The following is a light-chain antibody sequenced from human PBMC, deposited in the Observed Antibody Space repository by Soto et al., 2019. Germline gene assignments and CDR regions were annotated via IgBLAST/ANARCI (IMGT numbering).Light chain of an antibody. CDR2: KAF. CDR1: QTISSW. Sequence: DIQMTQSPSTVSGSVGDRVTITCRASQTISSWLAWYQQKPGKAPKLLIYKAFTLKSGVPSRFSGSGSGTEFTLTISSLQPDDFATYYCQHYNSYSEAFGQGTKVDIK. V-gene: IGKV1-5*03. CDR3: QHYNSYSEA. J-gene: IGKJ1*01.